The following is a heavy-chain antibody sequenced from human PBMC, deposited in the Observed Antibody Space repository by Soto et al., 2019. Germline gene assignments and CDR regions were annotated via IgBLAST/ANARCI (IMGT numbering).Heavy chain of an antibody. V-gene: IGHV4-30-4*01. CDR1: GGSISSGDYF. J-gene: IGHJ4*02. D-gene: IGHD3-3*01. Sequence: QVRLQESGPGLVKPSQTLSLTCTVSGGSISSGDYFWSWVRQPPGKGLEWIGHIYYTGSTSYNPSLKSRITMSVDTSKNQFSLKVSTVTAADTAVYFCARDDGYYRLYDYWGQGTLVTVSS. CDR2: IYYTGST. CDR3: ARDDGYYRLYDY.